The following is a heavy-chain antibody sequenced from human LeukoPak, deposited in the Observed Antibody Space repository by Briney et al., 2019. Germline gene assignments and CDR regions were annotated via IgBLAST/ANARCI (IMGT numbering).Heavy chain of an antibody. CDR3: AKDGASYFYDSSGFDF. D-gene: IGHD3-22*01. Sequence: ASVKVSCKASGYTFTSYDINWVRQAPGQGLEWMGIISPSGGSTSYAQQFQGRVTMTRDTSTSTVYMELNDLRSEDTAVYYCAKDGASYFYDSSGFDFWGQGTLVTVSS. CDR1: GYTFTSYD. V-gene: IGHV1-46*01. J-gene: IGHJ4*02. CDR2: ISPSGGST.